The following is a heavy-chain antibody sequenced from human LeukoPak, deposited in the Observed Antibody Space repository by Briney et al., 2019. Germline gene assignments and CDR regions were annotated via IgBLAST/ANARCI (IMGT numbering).Heavy chain of an antibody. CDR1: GFTFSSYS. Sequence: GGSLRLSCAASGFTFSSYSMNWVRQAPGKGLEWVSSISSSSSYIYYADSVKGRFTISRDNAKNSLYLQMNSLRAEDTAVYYCAKDRGYYGSGSYAPRNWFDPWGQGTLVTVSS. CDR3: AKDRGYYGSGSYAPRNWFDP. D-gene: IGHD3-10*01. CDR2: ISSSSSYI. V-gene: IGHV3-21*01. J-gene: IGHJ5*02.